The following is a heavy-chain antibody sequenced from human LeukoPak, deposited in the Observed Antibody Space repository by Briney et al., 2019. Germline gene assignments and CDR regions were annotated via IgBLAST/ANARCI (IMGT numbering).Heavy chain of an antibody. V-gene: IGHV3-15*01. J-gene: IGHJ5*02. Sequence: GGSLRLSCAAPGFTFINAWMSWVRQAPGKGLEWVGRIKSKTDGGTTDYAAPVQGRFTISRDDSKNTLYLQMNSLKTEDTAVYYCTTDQGYGSGSYYWFDPWGQGTLVTVSS. CDR3: TTDQGYGSGSYYWFDP. CDR1: GFTFINAW. CDR2: IKSKTDGGTT. D-gene: IGHD3-10*01.